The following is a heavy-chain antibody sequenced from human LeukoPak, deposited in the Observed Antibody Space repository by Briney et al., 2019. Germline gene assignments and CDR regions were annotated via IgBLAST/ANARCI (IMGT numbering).Heavy chain of an antibody. CDR1: GYTFTTHD. CDR3: VRTPPNWGFDY. V-gene: IGHV1-8*01. J-gene: IGHJ4*02. CDR2: MSPNSGDT. Sequence: SVTVSCKASGYTFTTHDINWVRQATGQGLEWLGWMSPNSGDTGYAQKFQGRVTMTSDSSISTAYMKLSSLRSEDTAIYYCVRTPPNWGFDYWRQGTLVTVSS. D-gene: IGHD7-27*01.